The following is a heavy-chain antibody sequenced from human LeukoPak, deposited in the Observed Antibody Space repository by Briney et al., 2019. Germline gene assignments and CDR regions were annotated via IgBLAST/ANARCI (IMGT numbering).Heavy chain of an antibody. CDR1: GFTFSDYY. D-gene: IGHD3-22*01. Sequence: PGGSLRLSCAASGFTFSDYYMSWIRQAPGKGLEWVSYISRSGSILYYADSVKGRFTISRDNSKNSVYLQMNSLRAEGTAGYYCARANYDSRGYQHFDDWGQRTLVTVSS. CDR3: ARANYDSRGYQHFDD. J-gene: IGHJ4*02. V-gene: IGHV3-11*01. CDR2: ISRSGSIL.